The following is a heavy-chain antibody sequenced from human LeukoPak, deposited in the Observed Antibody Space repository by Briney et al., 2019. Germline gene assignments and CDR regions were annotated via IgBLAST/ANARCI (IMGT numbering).Heavy chain of an antibody. J-gene: IGHJ4*02. V-gene: IGHV3-23*01. CDR3: ARSEHPTGEFDY. D-gene: IGHD1-26*01. CDR2: ISGSGGST. CDR1: GFTFSSYA. Sequence: GGSLRLSCAASGFTFSSYAMSWVRQAPGKGLEWVSAISGSGGSTYYADSVKGRFTISRDNPKNTLYLQMNSLRAEDTAVYYCARSEHPTGEFDYWGQGTLVTVSS.